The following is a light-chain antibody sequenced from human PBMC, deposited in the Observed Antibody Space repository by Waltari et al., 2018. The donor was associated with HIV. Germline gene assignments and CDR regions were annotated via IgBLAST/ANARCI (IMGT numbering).Light chain of an antibody. CDR2: GAS. CDR1: QSVSSSS. J-gene: IGKJ4*01. Sequence: EIVLTQSPGTLSLSPGERATLSCSASQSVSSSSLAWYQQKPGQAPRLLIYGASRRATGIPDRFSGSGSGADFTLTISRLEPEDFAVYYCQQYGSSPTFGGGTKVEIK. CDR3: QQYGSSPT. V-gene: IGKV3-20*01.